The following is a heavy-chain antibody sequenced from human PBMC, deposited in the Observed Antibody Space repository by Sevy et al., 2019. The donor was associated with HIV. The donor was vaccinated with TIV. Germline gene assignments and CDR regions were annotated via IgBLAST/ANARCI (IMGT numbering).Heavy chain of an antibody. D-gene: IGHD2-15*01. J-gene: IGHJ6*03. CDR2: ISSSSSTI. Sequence: GGSLRLSCAASGFTFSSYSMNWVRQAPGKGLEWVSYISSSSSTIYYADSVKGRLTISRDNAKNSLYLQMNSLRDEDTAVYYSARDSAPIVVVVAATELYMDVWGKGTTVTVSS. V-gene: IGHV3-48*02. CDR3: ARDSAPIVVVVAATELYMDV. CDR1: GFTFSSYS.